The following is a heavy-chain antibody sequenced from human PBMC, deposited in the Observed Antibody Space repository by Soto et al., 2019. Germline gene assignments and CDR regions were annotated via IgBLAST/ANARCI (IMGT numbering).Heavy chain of an antibody. CDR2: IGRSGETI. CDR1: GFTFSSFE. Sequence: EVQLAESVGGLAQPGGSLRLSCVGSGFTFSSFEMNWVRQTPGKGLEWLSYIGRSGETIYYADSVKGRFTISRDNAKSSLLLQMNGLRDEDTGIYYCARDSSGGAARRPTFYYWGRGTLVTVSS. D-gene: IGHD6-6*01. J-gene: IGHJ4*02. V-gene: IGHV3-48*03. CDR3: ARDSSGGAARRPTFYY.